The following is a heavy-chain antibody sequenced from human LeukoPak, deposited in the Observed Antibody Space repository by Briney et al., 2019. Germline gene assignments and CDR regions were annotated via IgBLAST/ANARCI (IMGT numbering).Heavy chain of an antibody. CDR3: ASDRPSSSSALWFDP. V-gene: IGHV3-21*01. J-gene: IGHJ5*02. Sequence: GGSLRLSCAASGFTFSSYSMNWVRQAPGKGLEWVSSISSSSSYIYYADSVKGRFTISRDNAKNSLYLQMNSLRAEDTAVYYCASDRPSSSSALWFDPWGQGTLVTVSS. D-gene: IGHD6-6*01. CDR1: GFTFSSYS. CDR2: ISSSSSYI.